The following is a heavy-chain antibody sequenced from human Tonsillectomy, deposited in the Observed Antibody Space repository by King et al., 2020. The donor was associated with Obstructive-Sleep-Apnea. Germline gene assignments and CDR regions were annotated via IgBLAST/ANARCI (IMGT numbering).Heavy chain of an antibody. CDR2: IGTAGDT. CDR1: GFTFSRYD. D-gene: IGHD3-10*01. V-gene: IGHV3-13*01. CDR3: ARDQGVLYGSGMDV. Sequence: VQLVESGGGLVQPGGSLRLSCSASGFTFSRYDMHWVRQVTGKGLEWVSCIGTAGDTYSPGSGKGRFTTARENAKNSLYLQINSLRAWDTGVYYFARDQGVLYGSGMDVGGQGTAVTVPS. J-gene: IGHJ6*02.